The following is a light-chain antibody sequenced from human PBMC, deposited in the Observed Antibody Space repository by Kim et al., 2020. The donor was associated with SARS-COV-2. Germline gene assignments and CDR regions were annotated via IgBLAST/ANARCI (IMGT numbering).Light chain of an antibody. V-gene: IGLV3-19*01. CDR3: YSLYSSGNPVV. CDR2: GKN. Sequence: SSELTQDPAVSVALGQTVRITCQGDSLRSYYASWYLNKPGQAPVLVIYGKNYLPSVIPDRFSGSSSCNTASFSIPVSPAAAVAFYYFYSLYSSGNPVVF. CDR1: SLRSYY. J-gene: IGLJ1*01.